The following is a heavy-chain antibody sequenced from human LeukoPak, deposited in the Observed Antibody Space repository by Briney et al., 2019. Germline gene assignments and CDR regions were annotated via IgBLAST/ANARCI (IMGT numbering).Heavy chain of an antibody. CDR3: AKARPLDIVVVVTAYDS. J-gene: IGHJ5*01. D-gene: IGHD2-15*01. Sequence: GGSLRLSCAASGFTFSSYAMSWVRQAPGKGLEWVSTISGSGGSTYYADSVKGRFTISRDNSKNTLYLQMNSLRAEDTAVYYCAKARPLDIVVVVTAYDSWGQGTLVTVSS. CDR1: GFTFSSYA. CDR2: ISGSGGST. V-gene: IGHV3-23*01.